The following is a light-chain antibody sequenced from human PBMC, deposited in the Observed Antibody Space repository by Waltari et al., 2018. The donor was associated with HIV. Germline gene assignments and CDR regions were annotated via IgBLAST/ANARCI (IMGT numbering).Light chain of an antibody. Sequence: QSVLTQPPSVSGAPGQRVTISGTGISSTIGAGYVVHCYQHIPGTAPKLLIYGNSNRPSGVPDRFSGSKSGTSASLAISGLHPDDETDYYCQSYDRSLSNWVFGGGTKLTVL. CDR3: QSYDRSLSNWV. V-gene: IGLV1-40*01. CDR2: GNS. CDR1: SSTIGAGYV. J-gene: IGLJ3*02.